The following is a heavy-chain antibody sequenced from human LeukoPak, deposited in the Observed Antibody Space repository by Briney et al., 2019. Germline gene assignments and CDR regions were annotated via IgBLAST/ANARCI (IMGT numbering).Heavy chain of an antibody. Sequence: PGGSLRLSCAASGFTFLSYGMHWVRQAPGKGLEWVAFIRYDGSNKYYADSVKGRFTISRDNSKNTLYLQMNSLRAEDTAVYYCCLGYYFDYWGQGTLVTVSS. CDR3: CLGYYFDY. D-gene: IGHD5/OR15-5a*01. J-gene: IGHJ4*02. CDR2: IRYDGSNK. V-gene: IGHV3-30*02. CDR1: GFTFLSYG.